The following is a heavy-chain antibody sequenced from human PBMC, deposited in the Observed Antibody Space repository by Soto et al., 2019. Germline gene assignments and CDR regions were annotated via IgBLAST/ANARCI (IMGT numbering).Heavy chain of an antibody. CDR3: AKIVGGTDMFFES. D-gene: IGHD1-26*01. CDR1: GFAFSTIV. V-gene: IGHV3-23*01. Sequence: GGSLRLSCASSGFAFSTIVMTWVRQAPGKGLEWVSSIDGSDGRTWYADSVTGRFTISRDSSKYNLFLPLDSLRGDDSPRYYCAKIVGGTDMFFESWGQGTLVTVSS. CDR2: IDGSDGRT. J-gene: IGHJ4*02.